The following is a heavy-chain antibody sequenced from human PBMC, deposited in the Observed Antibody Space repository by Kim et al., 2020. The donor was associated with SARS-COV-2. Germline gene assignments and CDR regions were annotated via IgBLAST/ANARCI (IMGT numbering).Heavy chain of an antibody. CDR1: GFTFSSYA. D-gene: IGHD4-17*01. Sequence: GGSRRLSCAASGFTFSSYAMHWVRQAPGKGLEWVAVIWYDGSNKYYADSVKGRFTISRDNSKNTLYLQMNSLRAEDTAVYYCAKESVTTPGDYWGQGTLV. CDR2: IWYDGSNK. J-gene: IGHJ4*02. CDR3: AKESVTTPGDY. V-gene: IGHV3-33*06.